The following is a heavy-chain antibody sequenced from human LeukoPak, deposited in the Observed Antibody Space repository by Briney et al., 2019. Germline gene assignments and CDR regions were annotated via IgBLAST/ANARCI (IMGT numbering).Heavy chain of an antibody. CDR1: GFTFSSYG. CDR3: ARTLNSSGWRHFDY. Sequence: PGGSLRLSCAASGFTFSSYGMSWVRQAPGKGLEWVSAISGSGGSTYYADSVKGRFTISRDNPKNTLYLQMNSLRAEDTAVYYCARTLNSSGWRHFDYWGQGTLVTVSS. V-gene: IGHV3-23*01. D-gene: IGHD6-19*01. J-gene: IGHJ4*02. CDR2: ISGSGGST.